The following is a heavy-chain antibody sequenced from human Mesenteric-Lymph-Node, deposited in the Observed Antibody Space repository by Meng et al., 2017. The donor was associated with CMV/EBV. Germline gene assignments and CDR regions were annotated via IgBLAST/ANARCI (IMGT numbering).Heavy chain of an antibody. D-gene: IGHD2-2*01. CDR2: ISGSGGST. CDR1: GFTFRSYA. CDR3: AKDVGASTVVVPAASFDC. Sequence: GGSLRLSCAVSGFTFRSYAMSWVRQAPGKGLEWVSTISGSGGSTYYADSVKGRFTISRDNSKNTLYLQMDSLRAEDTAVYYCAKDVGASTVVVPAASFDCWGQGTLVTVSS. V-gene: IGHV3-23*01. J-gene: IGHJ5*01.